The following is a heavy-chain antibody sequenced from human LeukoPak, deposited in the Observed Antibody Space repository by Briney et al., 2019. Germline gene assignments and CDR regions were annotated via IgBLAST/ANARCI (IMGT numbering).Heavy chain of an antibody. V-gene: IGHV4-30-4*01. Sequence: PSETLSLTCTVSGGSISSGDYYWSWIRQPPGKGLEWIGYIYYSGSTYYNPSLKSRVTISVDTSKNQFSLKLSSVTAADTAVYYCARGLYGSGSYYCDYWGQGTLVTVSS. D-gene: IGHD3-10*01. CDR1: GGSISSGDYY. CDR2: IYYSGST. CDR3: ARGLYGSGSYYCDY. J-gene: IGHJ4*02.